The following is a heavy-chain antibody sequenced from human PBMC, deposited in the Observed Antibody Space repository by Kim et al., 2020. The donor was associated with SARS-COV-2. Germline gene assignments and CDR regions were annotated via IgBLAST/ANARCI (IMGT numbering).Heavy chain of an antibody. J-gene: IGHJ5*02. D-gene: IGHD2-21*02. CDR2: IYYTGST. Sequence: SETLSLTCSVSGDSISSGDYYWSWIRQRPGKGLEWIGYIYYTGSTYYIPSLKSRVTMSVDTSKNQFSLKVNSVTAADTAVYYCARSPLIFCGGDCRSWFDPWGQGTLVTVSS. V-gene: IGHV4-31*03. CDR3: ARSPLIFCGGDCRSWFDP. CDR1: GDSISSGDYY.